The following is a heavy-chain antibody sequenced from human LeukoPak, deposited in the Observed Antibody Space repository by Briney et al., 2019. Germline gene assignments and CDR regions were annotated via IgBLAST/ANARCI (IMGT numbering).Heavy chain of an antibody. CDR2: IYYSGST. J-gene: IGHJ5*02. CDR3: AGLYSSGWYEEGHWFDP. D-gene: IGHD6-19*01. CDR1: GGSISSGGYY. V-gene: IGHV4-31*03. Sequence: SETLSLTCTVSGGSISSGGYYWSCIRQHPGKGLEWIGYIYYSGSTYYNPSLKSRVTISVDTSKNQFSLKLSSVTAADTAVYYCAGLYSSGWYEEGHWFDPWGQGALVTVSS.